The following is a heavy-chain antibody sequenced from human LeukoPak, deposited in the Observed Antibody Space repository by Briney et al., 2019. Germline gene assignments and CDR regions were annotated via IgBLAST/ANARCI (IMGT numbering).Heavy chain of an antibody. Sequence: APMKLSCKASGFTFTGYYFHWVRQAPGQGLEWMGWVNPNTGGTNYAQMFQGRVTMTRDTSISTAYMELSRLTSDDTAVYYCARDSYGGNWSLGYWGQGTLVTVSS. CDR2: VNPNTGGT. V-gene: IGHV1-2*02. D-gene: IGHD4-23*01. J-gene: IGHJ4*02. CDR3: ARDSYGGNWSLGY. CDR1: GFTFTGYY.